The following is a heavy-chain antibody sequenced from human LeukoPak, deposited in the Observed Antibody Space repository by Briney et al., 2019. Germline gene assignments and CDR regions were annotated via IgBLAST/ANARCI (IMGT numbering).Heavy chain of an antibody. CDR3: ARAWRVASSGYYRYFDY. Sequence: NPSETLSLTCTVSGGSISTSNYYWGWIRQPPGKGLEWIGNIFYSGSTYYSPSLRSRVTISLDTSRNQFSLKLSSVTAADTAVYYCARAWRVASSGYYRYFDYWGQGTLVTVSS. CDR2: IFYSGST. V-gene: IGHV4-39*07. CDR1: GGSISTSNYY. D-gene: IGHD3-22*01. J-gene: IGHJ4*02.